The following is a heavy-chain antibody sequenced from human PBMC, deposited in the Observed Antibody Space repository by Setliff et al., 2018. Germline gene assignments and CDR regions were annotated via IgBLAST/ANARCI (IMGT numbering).Heavy chain of an antibody. D-gene: IGHD6-19*01. J-gene: IGHJ4*02. Sequence: GGSLRLSCAASGFTFSNYDMNWVRQAPGKGLEWVSYISSSGSTIYYADSVKGRFTISRDNAKNSLYLQMNSLRAEDTAVYYCAKHSIAVAGTKRDYFDYWGQGTLVTVSS. CDR1: GFTFSNYD. CDR3: AKHSIAVAGTKRDYFDY. CDR2: ISSSGSTI. V-gene: IGHV3-48*03.